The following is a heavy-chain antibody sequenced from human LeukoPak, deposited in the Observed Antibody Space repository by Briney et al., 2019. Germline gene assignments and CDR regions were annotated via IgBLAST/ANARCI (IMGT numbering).Heavy chain of an antibody. J-gene: IGHJ4*02. V-gene: IGHV1-18*01. Sequence: ASVKVSCKASGYTFTSYGISWVRQAPGQGLEWMGWISAYNGNTNYAQKLQGRVTMTTDTSTSTAYMELRSLRSDDTAVYYCARGSWTMVRGVIVLDYWGQGTLVTVSS. D-gene: IGHD3-10*01. CDR3: ARGSWTMVRGVIVLDY. CDR2: ISAYNGNT. CDR1: GYTFTSYG.